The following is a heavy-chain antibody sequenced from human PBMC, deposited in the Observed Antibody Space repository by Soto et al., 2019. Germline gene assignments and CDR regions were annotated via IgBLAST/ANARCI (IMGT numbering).Heavy chain of an antibody. J-gene: IGHJ6*02. CDR2: INPNSGGT. CDR3: VRDRIVVVPAAIDAYSYYGMDV. CDR1: GYAFTGYY. Sequence: TSVKVSCKASGYAFTGYYMHWVRQAPGQGLEWMGWINPNSGGTNYAQKFQGRVTMTRDTSISTAYMELSRLRSYNTAVYYGVRDRIVVVPAAIDAYSYYGMDVWGQGTTVTVS. D-gene: IGHD2-2*02. V-gene: IGHV1-2*02.